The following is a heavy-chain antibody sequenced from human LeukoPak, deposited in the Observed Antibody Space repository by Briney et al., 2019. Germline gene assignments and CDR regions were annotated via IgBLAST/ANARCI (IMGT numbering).Heavy chain of an antibody. CDR2: TYYRSKWYY. D-gene: IGHD3-10*01. V-gene: IGHV6-1*01. CDR1: GDSVSSNSAA. CDR3: ARGFYYTGMDV. Sequence: SQTLSLTCAISGDSVSSNSAAWNWIRQSPSRGLEWLGRTYYRSKWYYDYAVSLRSRLTINPDTSKSQLSLQLSSVTPEDTAVYYCARGFYYTGMDVWGQGTTVTVSS. J-gene: IGHJ6*02.